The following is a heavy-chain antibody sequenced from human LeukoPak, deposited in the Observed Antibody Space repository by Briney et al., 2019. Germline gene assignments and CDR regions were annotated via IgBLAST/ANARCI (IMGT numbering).Heavy chain of an antibody. Sequence: SVKVSCKASGGTFSSYAISWVRQAPGQGLEWMGGIIPIFGTANYAQKFQGRVTITADESTSTAYMELSSLRSEDTAVYYCARGYYYDSSGYFPRVTPIDYWDQGTLVTVSS. CDR3: ARGYYYDSSGYFPRVTPIDY. CDR1: GGTFSSYA. V-gene: IGHV1-69*01. J-gene: IGHJ4*02. CDR2: IIPIFGTA. D-gene: IGHD3-22*01.